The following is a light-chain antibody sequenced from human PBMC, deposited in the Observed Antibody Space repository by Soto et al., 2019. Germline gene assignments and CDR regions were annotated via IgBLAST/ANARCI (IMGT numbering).Light chain of an antibody. CDR1: RSNIGAGYD. Sequence: QYVLTQPPSVSGAPGQRGTISCTGSRSNIGAGYDVHWYQQLPGTAPKLLIYGNSNRPSGVPDRFSGSKYGTSASLAITGLQAEDEADYYCQSYDSSLWVFGGGTKLTVL. CDR2: GNS. CDR3: QSYDSSLWV. J-gene: IGLJ3*02. V-gene: IGLV1-40*01.